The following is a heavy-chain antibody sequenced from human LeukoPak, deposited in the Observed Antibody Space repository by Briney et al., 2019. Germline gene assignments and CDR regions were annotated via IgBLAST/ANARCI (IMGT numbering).Heavy chain of an antibody. CDR3: ARDLEGYCSGGSCYSFHYFDY. V-gene: IGHV3-20*04. J-gene: IGHJ4*02. D-gene: IGHD2-15*01. CDR2: INWNGGST. CDR1: GFTFSGYS. Sequence: GGSLRLSCAASGFTFSGYSMNWVRQAPGKGLEWVSGINWNGGSTGYADSVKGRFTISRDNAKNSLYLQMNSLRAEDTALYYCARDLEGYCSGGSCYSFHYFDYWGQGTLVTVSS.